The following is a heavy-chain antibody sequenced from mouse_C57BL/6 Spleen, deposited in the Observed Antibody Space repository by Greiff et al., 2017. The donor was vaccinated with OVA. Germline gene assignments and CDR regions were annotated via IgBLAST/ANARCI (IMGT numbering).Heavy chain of an antibody. CDR3: ARKDYYDYDAPLFDY. CDR1: GYTFTSYW. D-gene: IGHD2-4*01. CDR2: IYPGSGST. J-gene: IGHJ2*01. V-gene: IGHV1-55*01. Sequence: VQLQQPGAELVKPGASVKMSCKASGYTFTSYWITWVKQRPGQGLEWIGDIYPGSGSTNYNEKFKSKATLTVDTSSSTAYMQLSSLTSEDSAVYYCARKDYYDYDAPLFDYWGQGTTLTVSS.